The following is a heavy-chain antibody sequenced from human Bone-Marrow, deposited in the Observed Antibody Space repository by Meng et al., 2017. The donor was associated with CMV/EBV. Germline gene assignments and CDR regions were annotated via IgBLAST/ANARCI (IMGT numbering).Heavy chain of an antibody. CDR1: GYTFTSYG. Sequence: ASVKVSCKASGYTFTSYGISWVRQAPGQGLEWMGWISAYNGNTNYAQKLQGRVTMTTDTSTSTAYMELRSLRSDDTAVYYCAREGAWVATIGYYYYYGMDVWGQGTTVTVYS. J-gene: IGHJ6*01. D-gene: IGHD5-12*01. V-gene: IGHV1-18*01. CDR2: ISAYNGNT. CDR3: AREGAWVATIGYYYYYGMDV.